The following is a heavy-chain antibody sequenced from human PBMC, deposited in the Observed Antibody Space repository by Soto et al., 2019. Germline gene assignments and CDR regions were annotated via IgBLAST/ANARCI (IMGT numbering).Heavy chain of an antibody. CDR1: GYTFTSYG. CDR2: ISAYNGNT. D-gene: IGHD3-3*01. Sequence: ASVKVSCKASGYTFTSYGISWVRQAPGQGLEWMGWISAYNGNTNYAQKLQGRVTMTTDTSTSTAYMELRSLRSDDTAVYYCARTSYYDFWSGFTRLGYYGMDVWG. CDR3: ARTSYYDFWSGFTRLGYYGMDV. V-gene: IGHV1-18*04. J-gene: IGHJ6*02.